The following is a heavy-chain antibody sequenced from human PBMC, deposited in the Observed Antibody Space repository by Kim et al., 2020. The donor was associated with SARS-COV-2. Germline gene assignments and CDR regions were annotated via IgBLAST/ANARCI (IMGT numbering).Heavy chain of an antibody. D-gene: IGHD3-22*01. Sequence: SETLSLTCTVSGGSISSYYWSWIRQPAGKGLEWIGRIYTSGSTNYNPSLKSRVTMSVDTSKNQFSLKLSSVTAADTAVYYCARASFSFYYDSPAFDIWGQGTMVTVSS. CDR1: GGSISSYY. CDR3: ARASFSFYYDSPAFDI. J-gene: IGHJ3*02. V-gene: IGHV4-4*07. CDR2: IYTSGST.